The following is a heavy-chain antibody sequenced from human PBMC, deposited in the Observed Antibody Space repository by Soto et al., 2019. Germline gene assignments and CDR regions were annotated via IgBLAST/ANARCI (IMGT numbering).Heavy chain of an antibody. CDR1: GFIFINYA. V-gene: IGHV3-64D*06. CDR2: TSGNGDTT. Sequence: PGGSLRLSCSASGFIFINYAVHWVRQTPGKGLEYVSTTSGNGDTTYYADSVKGRFTISRDNSKNTLYLQMSSLRIEDTAVYYCVKPPAYYYDSVAYYSAWGQGTLVTVSS. CDR3: VKPPAYYYDSVAYYSA. D-gene: IGHD3-22*01. J-gene: IGHJ5*02.